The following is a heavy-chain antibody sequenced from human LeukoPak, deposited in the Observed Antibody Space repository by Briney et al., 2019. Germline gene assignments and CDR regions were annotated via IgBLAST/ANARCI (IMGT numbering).Heavy chain of an antibody. J-gene: IGHJ1*01. CDR2: INHSGST. V-gene: IGHV4-34*01. D-gene: IGHD6-19*01. CDR3: ARPGGRSGLAEYFRH. Sequence: SETLSLTCAVYGGSFSTYYWSWIRQPPGKGLEWVGEINHSGSTNYNPSLKSRVTISIDTSKNQFSLKLTSVTAADTAVYYRARPGGRSGLAEYFRHWGQGTLVTVSS. CDR1: GGSFSTYY.